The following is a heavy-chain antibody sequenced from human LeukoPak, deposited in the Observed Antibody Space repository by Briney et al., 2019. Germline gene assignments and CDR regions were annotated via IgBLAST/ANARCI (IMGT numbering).Heavy chain of an antibody. J-gene: IGHJ2*01. CDR1: GFTFSLNY. CDR2: LYSGSDT. Sequence: GGSLTLSCAASGFTFSLNYMNWVRQAPGKGLEWVSILYSGSDTYYSDSVKGRFTISRDSSKNMLFLHMNSLRAEDTAVYYCARVGDHFHWYLDLWGRGTLVTVSS. V-gene: IGHV3-53*01. D-gene: IGHD3-3*02. CDR3: ARVGDHFHWYLDL.